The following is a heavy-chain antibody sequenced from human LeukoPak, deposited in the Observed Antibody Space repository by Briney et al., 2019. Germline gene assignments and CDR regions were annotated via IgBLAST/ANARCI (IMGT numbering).Heavy chain of an antibody. CDR1: GGSISSYY. CDR2: IYYSGST. D-gene: IGHD3-3*01. CDR3: ASSSIFGVVARFDY. Sequence: SETLSFTCTVSGGSISSYYWSWIRQPPGKGLGWIGYIYYSGSTNYNPSLKSRVTISVDTSKNQFSLKLSSVTAADTAVYYCASSSIFGVVARFDYWGQGTLVTVSS. J-gene: IGHJ4*02. V-gene: IGHV4-59*01.